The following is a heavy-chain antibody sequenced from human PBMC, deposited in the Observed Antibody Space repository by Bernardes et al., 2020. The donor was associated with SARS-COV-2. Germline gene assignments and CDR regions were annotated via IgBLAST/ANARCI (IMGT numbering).Heavy chain of an antibody. V-gene: IGHV4-30-2*01. CDR3: AREAEELPDSSGYLPAGYFDL. D-gene: IGHD3-22*01. CDR2: IYHSGST. J-gene: IGHJ2*01. CDR1: GGSISSGGYS. Sequence: SETLSLTCAVSGGSISSGGYSWSWIRQPPGKGLEWIGYIYHSGSTYYNPSLKSRVTISVDRSKNQFSLKLSSVTAADTAVYYCAREAEELPDSSGYLPAGYFDLWGRGTLVTVSS.